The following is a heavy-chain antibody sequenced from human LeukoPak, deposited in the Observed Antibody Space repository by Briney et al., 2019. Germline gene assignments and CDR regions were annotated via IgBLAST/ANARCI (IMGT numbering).Heavy chain of an antibody. V-gene: IGHV4-39*01. D-gene: IGHD3-16*01. J-gene: IGHJ5*02. CDR2: IYYSGST. CDR1: GGSISSSSYY. CDR3: ARPVSFPFGDRAACWFDP. Sequence: SETLSLTCTVSGGSISSSSYYWGWIRQPSGKGLEWIGSIYYSGSTYYNPSLKSRVTISVDTSKNQFSLKLSSVTAADTAVYYCARPVSFPFGDRAACWFDPWGQGTLVTVSS.